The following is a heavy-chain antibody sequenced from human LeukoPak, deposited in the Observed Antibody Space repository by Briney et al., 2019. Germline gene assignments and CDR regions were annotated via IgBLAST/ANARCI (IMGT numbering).Heavy chain of an antibody. D-gene: IGHD6-13*01. CDR1: GGSISSSSYY. Sequence: SETLSLTCTVSGGSISSSSYYWGWIRQPPGKGLEWIGSIYYSGSTYYNPSLKSRVTISVDTSKNQFSLKLSSVTAADTAVYYCARQYSSSRGPNWFDPWGQGTLVTVSS. J-gene: IGHJ5*02. CDR3: ARQYSSSRGPNWFDP. CDR2: IYYSGST. V-gene: IGHV4-39*07.